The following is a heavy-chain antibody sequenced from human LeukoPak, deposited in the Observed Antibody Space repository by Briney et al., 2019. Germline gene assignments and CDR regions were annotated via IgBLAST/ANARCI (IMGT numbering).Heavy chain of an antibody. CDR1: GFIFRSYA. V-gene: IGHV3-23*01. Sequence: GGSLRLSCAASGFIFRSYAMHWVRHAPGKGLEWVSAISGSGGSTYYADSVKGRFTISRDNSKNTLYLQMNSLKTEDTAVYYCTTDLTIFGVVIWSVYYWGQGTLVTVSS. CDR2: ISGSGGST. D-gene: IGHD3-3*01. CDR3: TTDLTIFGVVIWSVYY. J-gene: IGHJ4*02.